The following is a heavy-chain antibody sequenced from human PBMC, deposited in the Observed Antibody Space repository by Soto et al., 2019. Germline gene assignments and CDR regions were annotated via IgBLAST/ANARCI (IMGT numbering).Heavy chain of an antibody. CDR2: ISSTTNYI. J-gene: IGHJ4*02. CDR1: GFIFTRYS. CDR3: ARESEDLTSNFDY. Sequence: GGSLRLSCAASGFIFTRYSMNWVRQAPGKGLEWVSSISSTTNYIYYGDSMKGRFTISRDNAKNSLYLEMNSLRAEDTAVYYCARESEDLTSNFDYWGQGTLVTVSS. V-gene: IGHV3-21*06.